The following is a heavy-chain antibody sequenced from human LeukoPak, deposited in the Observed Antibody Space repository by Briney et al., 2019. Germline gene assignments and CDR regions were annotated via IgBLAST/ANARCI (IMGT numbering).Heavy chain of an antibody. D-gene: IGHD4-17*01. Sequence: SETLSLTCTVSGGSISSSSYYWGWIRQPPWKGLEWTGSIYYSGSTYYNPSLKSRVTISVDTSKNQFSLKLSSVTAADTAVYYCARLGTVTRAYYYYGMDVWGQGTTVTVSS. CDR3: ARLGTVTRAYYYYGMDV. CDR1: GGSISSSSYY. V-gene: IGHV4-39*01. CDR2: IYYSGST. J-gene: IGHJ6*02.